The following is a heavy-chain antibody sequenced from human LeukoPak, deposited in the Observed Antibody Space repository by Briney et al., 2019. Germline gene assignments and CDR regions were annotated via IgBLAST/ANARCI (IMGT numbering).Heavy chain of an antibody. CDR3: ARVHIVVVTATGADY. Sequence: ASVKVSCKASGYTFTGYYMHWVRQAPGQGLEWMGWINPNSGGTNYAQKFQGRVTMTRDTSISTAYMELSRLRSDDTAVYYCARVHIVVVTATGADYWGQGTLVTVSS. CDR1: GYTFTGYY. CDR2: INPNSGGT. J-gene: IGHJ4*02. D-gene: IGHD2-21*02. V-gene: IGHV1-2*02.